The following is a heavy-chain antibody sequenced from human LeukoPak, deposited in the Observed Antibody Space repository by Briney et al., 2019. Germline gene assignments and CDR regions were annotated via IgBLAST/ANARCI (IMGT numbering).Heavy chain of an antibody. Sequence: SQTLSLTCTVSGGSISSGSYYWSWIRQPAGKGLEWIGRIYTSGNTYYNPSLKSRVTISVDTSKNQFSLRLSSVTAADTAIYYCARDSEINWFYKWGQGILVTVSS. D-gene: IGHD3-10*01. V-gene: IGHV4-61*02. J-gene: IGHJ4*02. CDR2: IYTSGNT. CDR3: ARDSEINWFYK. CDR1: GGSISSGSYY.